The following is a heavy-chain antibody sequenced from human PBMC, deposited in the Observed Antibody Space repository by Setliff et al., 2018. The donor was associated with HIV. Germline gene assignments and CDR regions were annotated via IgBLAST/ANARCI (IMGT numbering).Heavy chain of an antibody. V-gene: IGHV3-7*03. CDR3: ARGLTHGYSYGYWDS. J-gene: IGHJ4*02. D-gene: IGHD5-18*01. CDR2: IKQDAGEI. Sequence: GGSLRLSCAASGFTFSSYWMSWVRQAPGKGLEWVANIKQDAGEIYYVDSVKGRFTLSRDNARNSLYLQLNSLRAEDTALYYCARGLTHGYSYGYWDSWGQGTLVTVSS. CDR1: GFTFSSYW.